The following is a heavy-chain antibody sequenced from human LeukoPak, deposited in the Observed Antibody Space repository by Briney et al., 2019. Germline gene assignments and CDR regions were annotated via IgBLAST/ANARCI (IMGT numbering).Heavy chain of an antibody. V-gene: IGHV3-74*01. J-gene: IGHJ5*02. CDR1: GFTFSSYW. CDR3: AKSIVGACFNP. Sequence: QPGGSLRLSCAASGFTFSSYWLHWVRQAPGKGLVWVSRINSDGSNTNYADSVKGRFTISRDNARNTLYLQMNSLRAEDTAVYYCAKSIVGACFNPWGQGTLVTVSS. CDR2: INSDGSNT. D-gene: IGHD1-26*01.